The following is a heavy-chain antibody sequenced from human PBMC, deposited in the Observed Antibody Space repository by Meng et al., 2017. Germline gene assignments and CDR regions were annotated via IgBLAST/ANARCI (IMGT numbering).Heavy chain of an antibody. J-gene: IGHJ4*02. CDR3: ARAQLSRLFDS. Sequence: LQFAGHSLVTPSAPLCPSVAVACDSCSVTSWLSLIRLPPSQGLQWIGSVTIRGSTYYSPSLHSRVTISVDLYNNHFSLRLFSVTAADTAVYFCARAQLSRLFDSWGQGALVTVSS. D-gene: IGHD2-2*01. CDR1: CDSCSVTSW. CDR2: VTIRGST. V-gene: IGHV4-4*02.